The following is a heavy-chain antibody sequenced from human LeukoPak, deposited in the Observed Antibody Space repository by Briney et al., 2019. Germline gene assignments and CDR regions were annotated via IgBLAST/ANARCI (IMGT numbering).Heavy chain of an antibody. CDR2: INHSGST. Sequence: SETLSLTCAVYGGSFSGYYWSWIRHPPGKGLEWIGEINHSGSTNYNPSLKSRVTISVDTSKNQFSLKLSSVTAADTAVYYCARGPSYGYGYYYYYYMDVWGKGTTVTVSS. D-gene: IGHD5-18*01. J-gene: IGHJ6*03. CDR1: GGSFSGYY. CDR3: ARGPSYGYGYYYYYYMDV. V-gene: IGHV4-34*01.